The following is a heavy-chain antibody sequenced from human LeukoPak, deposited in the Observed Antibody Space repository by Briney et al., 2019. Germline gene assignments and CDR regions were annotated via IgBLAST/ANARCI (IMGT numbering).Heavy chain of an antibody. D-gene: IGHD4-17*01. CDR3: ARGDYVSYYYYYMDV. CDR2: IIPIFGTA. J-gene: IGHJ6*03. Sequence: SVNVSCKGSGGTFSRYAISWVGQAPGQGVEGMGGIIPIFGTANYAQKFQGRVTITTDESTSTAYMELSSLRSEDTAVYYCARGDYVSYYYYYMDVWVKGTTVTVSS. CDR1: GGTFSRYA. V-gene: IGHV1-69*05.